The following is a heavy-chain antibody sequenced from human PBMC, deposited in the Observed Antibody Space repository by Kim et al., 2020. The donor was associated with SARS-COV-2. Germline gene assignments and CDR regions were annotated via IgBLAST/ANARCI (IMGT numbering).Heavy chain of an antibody. CDR1: GFTFTTYA. D-gene: IGHD1-26*01. J-gene: IGHJ4*02. Sequence: GGSLRLSCAASGFTFTTYAMNWIRQAPGKGLEWISHINRDGSGIWYADSVKGRFAVFRDNAKNSLYLQMSRLSDKDTAVYYCARDDAWAFDYWGQGDLVT. CDR2: INRDGSGI. CDR3: ARDDAWAFDY. V-gene: IGHV3-48*02.